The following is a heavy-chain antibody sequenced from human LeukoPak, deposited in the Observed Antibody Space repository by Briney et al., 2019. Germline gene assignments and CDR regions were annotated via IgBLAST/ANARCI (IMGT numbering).Heavy chain of an antibody. Sequence: ASVKVSCKASGYTFTSYGICWGRQAPGQGLEWMGWISAYNGNTNYAQKLQGRVTMTTDTSTRTAYMELRSLRSDETAVYYCARGVNYYGSGSYRWGFDYWGEGTLVTVSS. D-gene: IGHD3-10*01. J-gene: IGHJ4*02. CDR3: ARGVNYYGSGSYRWGFDY. V-gene: IGHV1-18*01. CDR1: GYTFTSYG. CDR2: ISAYNGNT.